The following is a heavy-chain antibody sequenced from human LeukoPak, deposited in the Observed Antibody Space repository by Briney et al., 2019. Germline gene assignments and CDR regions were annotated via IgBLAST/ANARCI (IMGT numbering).Heavy chain of an antibody. V-gene: IGHV4-39*01. Sequence: SETLSLTCTVSGGSISSSSYYWGWIRQPPGKGLEWIGSIYYSGSTYYNPSLKSRVTISVDTSKNQFSLKLSSVTAADTAVYYCARNHTVVVTAIPGAFDIWGQGTMVTVSS. CDR3: ARNHTVVVTAIPGAFDI. D-gene: IGHD2-21*02. J-gene: IGHJ3*02. CDR1: GGSISSSSYY. CDR2: IYYSGST.